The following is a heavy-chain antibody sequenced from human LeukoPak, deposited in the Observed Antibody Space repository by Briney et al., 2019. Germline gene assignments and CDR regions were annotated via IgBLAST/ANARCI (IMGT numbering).Heavy chain of an antibody. Sequence: GGSLRLSCAASGFTFRDYVMTWVRQAPGKGLEWVSSINVGGRTDYADFVKGRFTISRDNSKNTLYLQMNSLRAEDTAVYYCAKFTGRAFFDYWGQGTLVTVSS. J-gene: IGHJ4*02. D-gene: IGHD3-3*02. CDR1: GFTFRDYV. CDR2: INVGGRT. V-gene: IGHV3-23*01. CDR3: AKFTGRAFFDY.